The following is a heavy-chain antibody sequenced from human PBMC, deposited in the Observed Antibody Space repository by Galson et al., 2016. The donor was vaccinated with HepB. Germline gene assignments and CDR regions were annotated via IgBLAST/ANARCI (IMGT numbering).Heavy chain of an antibody. J-gene: IGHJ4*02. CDR1: GFTFSTYA. Sequence: SLRLSCAASGFTFSTYAMSWVRQAPGKGLECAPGISGSGGPTSYADSVKGRFTISRDNSKNTLFLQMNSLRAEDTAVYYCAKTLYGRNSDWGQGTLVTVSS. CDR3: AKTLYGRNSD. V-gene: IGHV3-23*01. D-gene: IGHD4-23*01. CDR2: ISGSGGPT.